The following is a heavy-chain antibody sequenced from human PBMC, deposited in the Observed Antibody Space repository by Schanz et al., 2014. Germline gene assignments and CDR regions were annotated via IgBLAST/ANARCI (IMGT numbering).Heavy chain of an antibody. Sequence: QVQLVQSGAEVRKPGASVKVSCKASGYTFISYGISWVRQVPGQGLEWLGRIMPLRGIGNNAWKFQGRLTITADKSMNITYMELSSLGTEDTAVYYCTRLRRADPNGFDVWGQGTLVTVSS. J-gene: IGHJ5*02. D-gene: IGHD6-19*01. CDR3: TRLRRADPNGFDV. CDR2: IMPLRGIG. V-gene: IGHV1-69*04. CDR1: GYTFISYG.